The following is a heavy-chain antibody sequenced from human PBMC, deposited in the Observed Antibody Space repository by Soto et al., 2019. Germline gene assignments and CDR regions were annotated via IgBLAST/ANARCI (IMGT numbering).Heavy chain of an antibody. CDR3: ARETRAYEIHY. CDR1: GFIFSGYA. CDR2: ISYDGNTK. V-gene: IGHV3-30-3*01. D-gene: IGHD5-12*01. Sequence: QVQLVESGGGVVQPGKSLRLSCVASGFIFSGYAMHWVRQAPGKGLEWVAVISYDGNTKYYADSVKGRFTISRDNSKNTLYVHMNSLSAEKTALYYRARETRAYEIHYWGQGTLVIVS. J-gene: IGHJ4*02.